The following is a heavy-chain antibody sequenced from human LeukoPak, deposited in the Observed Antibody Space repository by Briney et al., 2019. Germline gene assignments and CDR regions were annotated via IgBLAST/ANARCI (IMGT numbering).Heavy chain of an antibody. J-gene: IGHJ4*02. D-gene: IGHD3-22*01. CDR2: ISSSSSYI. CDR3: ARGGYYDSSGIDY. V-gene: IGHV3-21*01. Sequence: PGGSLRLSCAASGFSFSSYSMNWVRQAPGKGLKGFSSISSSSSYIYYADSVKGRFTISRDNAKNSLHLQMNSLRAEDTAVYYCARGGYYDSSGIDYWGQGTLVTVSS. CDR1: GFSFSSYS.